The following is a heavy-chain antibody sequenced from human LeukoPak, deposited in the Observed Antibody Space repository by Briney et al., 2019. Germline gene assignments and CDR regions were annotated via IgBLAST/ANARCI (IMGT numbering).Heavy chain of an antibody. J-gene: IGHJ5*02. CDR1: GDSVSSNSAA. Sequence: SSQTLSLTCALSGDSVSSNSAAWNWIRQFPSRGLEWLGRTYYRSKWYNDYAVSVKSRITINPDTSKNQFSLQLNSVTPEDTAVYYCARGSGSYFGDWFDPWGQGTLVTVSS. D-gene: IGHD1-26*01. V-gene: IGHV6-1*01. CDR3: ARGSGSYFGDWFDP. CDR2: TYYRSKWYN.